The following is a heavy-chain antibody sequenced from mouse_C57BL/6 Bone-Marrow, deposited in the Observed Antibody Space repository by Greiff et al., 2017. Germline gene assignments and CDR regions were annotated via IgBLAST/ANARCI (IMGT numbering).Heavy chain of an antibody. V-gene: IGHV1-4*01. J-gene: IGHJ2*01. Sequence: VKLVESGAELARPGASVKMSCKASGYTFTSYTMHWVKQRPGQGLEWIGYINPSSGYTKYNQKFKDKATLTADKSSSTAYMQLSSLTSEDSAVYYCARERDFDYWGQGTTLTVSS. CDR3: ARERDFDY. CDR1: GYTFTSYT. CDR2: INPSSGYT.